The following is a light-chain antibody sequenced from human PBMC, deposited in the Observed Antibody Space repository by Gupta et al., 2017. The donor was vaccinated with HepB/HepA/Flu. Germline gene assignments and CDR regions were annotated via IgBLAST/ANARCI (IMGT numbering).Light chain of an antibody. Sequence: DIQMTQSPSSLSASVGDRVTITCRASQTIDNYLNWFQQTPGKPPKLLISAASTLQGGVPSRFSGSGSGTEFTLTINSVQREDVVNYYCQQSYSTPFTLGPGTKVDIK. V-gene: IGKV1-39*01. J-gene: IGKJ3*01. CDR2: AAS. CDR3: QQSYSTPFT. CDR1: QTIDNY.